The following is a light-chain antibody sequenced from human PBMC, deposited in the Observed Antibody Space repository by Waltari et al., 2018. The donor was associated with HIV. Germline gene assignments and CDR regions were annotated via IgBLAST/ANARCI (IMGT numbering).Light chain of an antibody. CDR3: QSYDKVLGSVV. CDR1: SSNVRADFD. J-gene: IGLJ2*01. Sequence: QSVLTHPPSVSGTPGQRLTLSSTGTSSNVRADFDVTWFQKLPGVPPKLLIYGYNYRHSGVPERFSASRSDSSGSLTIAELQAEDEADYHCQSYDKVLGSVVFGGGTTLTVL. CDR2: GYN. V-gene: IGLV1-40*01.